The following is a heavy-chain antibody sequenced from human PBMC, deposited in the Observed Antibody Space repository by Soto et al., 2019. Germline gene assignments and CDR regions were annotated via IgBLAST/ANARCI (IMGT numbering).Heavy chain of an antibody. CDR3: ARFSGWFGA. CDR2: ISYDGSNK. Sequence: QVQLVESGGGVVQPGRSLRLSCAASGFTFSSYAMHWVRQAPGKGLEWVAVISYDGSNKYYADSVKGRFTISRDNSKNTLYLQMNSLRAEDTAVYYCARFSGWFGAWGQGTLVTVSS. V-gene: IGHV3-30-3*01. CDR1: GFTFSSYA. D-gene: IGHD6-19*01. J-gene: IGHJ5*02.